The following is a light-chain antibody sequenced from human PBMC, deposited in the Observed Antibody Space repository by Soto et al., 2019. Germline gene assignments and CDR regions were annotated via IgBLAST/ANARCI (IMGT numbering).Light chain of an antibody. Sequence: QSVLTQPASVSGSPGQSITISCTGTSSDVGGYNYVSWYQQHPGKAPKLMIYDVSSRPSGVSNRFSGSKSGNTASLTISGLQAEDEADYYCNSYTSSSTGVFGGGTKVTVL. V-gene: IGLV2-14*03. CDR1: SSDVGGYNY. J-gene: IGLJ2*01. CDR2: DVS. CDR3: NSYTSSSTGV.